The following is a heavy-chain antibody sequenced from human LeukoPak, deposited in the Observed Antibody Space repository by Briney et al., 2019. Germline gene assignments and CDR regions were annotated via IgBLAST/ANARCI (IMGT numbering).Heavy chain of an antibody. J-gene: IGHJ4*02. CDR1: GFTFSRYT. Sequence: PGGSLRLSCAASGFTFSRYTMNWVRQAPGKGLEWVSSISSNSGFKKYADSLKGRFTISRDNAKNSLYLQMNSLRAEDTAVYYCARSRQVNGDYVWYYFDYWGQGTLVTVSS. CDR3: ARSRQVNGDYVWYYFDY. V-gene: IGHV3-21*01. D-gene: IGHD4-17*01. CDR2: ISSNSGFK.